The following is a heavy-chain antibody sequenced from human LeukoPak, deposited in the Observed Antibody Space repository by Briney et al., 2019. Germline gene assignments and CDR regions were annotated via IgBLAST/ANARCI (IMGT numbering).Heavy chain of an antibody. CDR3: AREGSTIFGVVITTD. Sequence: SETLSLTCTVSGGSISSGSYYWSWIRQPAGKGLEWIGRIYTSGSTNYNPSLKSRVTISVDTSKNQFSLKLSSVTAADTAVYYCAREGSTIFGVVITTDWGQGTLVTVSS. D-gene: IGHD3-3*01. J-gene: IGHJ4*02. CDR1: GGSISSGSYY. V-gene: IGHV4-61*02. CDR2: IYTSGST.